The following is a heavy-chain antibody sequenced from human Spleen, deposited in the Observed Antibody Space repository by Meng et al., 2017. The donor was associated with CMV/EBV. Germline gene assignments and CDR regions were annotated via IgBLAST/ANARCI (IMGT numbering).Heavy chain of an antibody. D-gene: IGHD2-2*01. Sequence: SVKVSCKASGGTLSSYAISWVRQAPGQGLEWMGGIIPILGIANYAQKFQGRVTITADKSTSTAYMELSSLRSEDTAVYYCASGTLYRNSPSYYYYYGMDVWGQGTTVTVSS. CDR1: GGTLSSYA. V-gene: IGHV1-69*10. CDR3: ASGTLYRNSPSYYYYYGMDV. CDR2: IIPILGIA. J-gene: IGHJ6*02.